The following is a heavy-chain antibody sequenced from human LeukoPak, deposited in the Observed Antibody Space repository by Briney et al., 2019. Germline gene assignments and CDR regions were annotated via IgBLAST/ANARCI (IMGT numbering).Heavy chain of an antibody. CDR3: ASWISVTPRYFDY. Sequence: SQTLSLTCTVSGGSISIGCYYWSWIRQHPGKGLEWIGYIYYSGSTYYNPSLKSRVTISVDTSKNQFPLKLSSVTAADTAVYYCASWISVTPRYFDYWGQGTLVTVSS. V-gene: IGHV4-31*03. J-gene: IGHJ4*02. D-gene: IGHD4-17*01. CDR1: GGSISIGCYY. CDR2: IYYSGST.